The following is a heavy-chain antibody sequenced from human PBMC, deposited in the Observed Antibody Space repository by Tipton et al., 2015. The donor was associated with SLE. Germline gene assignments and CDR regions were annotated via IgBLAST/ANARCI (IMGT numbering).Heavy chain of an antibody. CDR3: ARVARAVAGTGAFDI. CDR2: IYYSGSTYSGST. Sequence: TLSLTCTVSGGSISSSSNYWGWIRQPPGKGLEWIGSIYYSGSTYSGSTYYNPSLKSRATISVDTSKNQFSLKLSSVTAADTAVYYCARVARAVAGTGAFDIWGQGTMVTVSS. J-gene: IGHJ3*02. D-gene: IGHD6-19*01. V-gene: IGHV4-39*01. CDR1: GGSISSSSNY.